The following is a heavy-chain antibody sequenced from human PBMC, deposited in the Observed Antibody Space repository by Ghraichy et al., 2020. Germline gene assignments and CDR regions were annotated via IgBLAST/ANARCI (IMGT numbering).Heavy chain of an antibody. CDR2: ITAYNGNP. CDR3: ASERITGTTPYYYAMDV. D-gene: IGHD1-7*01. V-gene: IGHV1-18*04. Sequence: ASVKVSCKASGYTFTNYIISWVRQAPGQGLKWMGWITAYNGNPNYAQKFQGRVTMTTDTSSNTAYMELRSLRSDDTATYYCASERITGTTPYYYAMDVWGQGTTVTVSS. CDR1: GYTFTNYI. J-gene: IGHJ6*02.